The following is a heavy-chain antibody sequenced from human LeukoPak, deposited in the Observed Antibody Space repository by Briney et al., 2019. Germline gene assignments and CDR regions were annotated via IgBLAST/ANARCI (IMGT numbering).Heavy chain of an antibody. Sequence: ASVSVSFKASGYTFTVYYMHWVRQAPGQGLEGMGWINTYSGGANYAKKFQGRVTMTRDTSISTAYMELSSLRSDDTAVYYCARGVGQCSSTTFFGFAEYFQHWGQGTLVTVSS. V-gene: IGHV1-2*02. J-gene: IGHJ1*01. CDR1: GYTFTVYY. CDR3: ARGVGQCSSTTFFGFAEYFQH. D-gene: IGHD2-2*01. CDR2: INTYSGGA.